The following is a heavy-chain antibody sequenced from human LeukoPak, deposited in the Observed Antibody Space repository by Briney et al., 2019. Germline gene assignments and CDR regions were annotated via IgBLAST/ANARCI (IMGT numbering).Heavy chain of an antibody. Sequence: GGSLRLSCAASGFPFSTFSMHWVRQAPGKGLDWVAVISHDASNKYYADSVKGRFTISKDNSKNTLYLQMNSLRAEDTAVYYCARDRVTMVRGVVPNWFDPWGQGTLVTVSS. D-gene: IGHD3-10*01. CDR2: ISHDASNK. V-gene: IGHV3-30-3*01. CDR3: ARDRVTMVRGVVPNWFDP. J-gene: IGHJ5*02. CDR1: GFPFSTFS.